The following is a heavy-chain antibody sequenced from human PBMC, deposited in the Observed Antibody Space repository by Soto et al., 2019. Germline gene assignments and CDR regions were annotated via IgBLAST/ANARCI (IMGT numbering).Heavy chain of an antibody. CDR2: IDPSDSYT. D-gene: IGHD2-21*01. V-gene: IGHV5-10-1*03. Sequence: EVQLVQSGAEVKKPGESLRISCQGSGYSFTSYWVTWVRQMPDKGLEWMGRIDPSDSYTNYSPSFQGHVTISADKSISSAYLQWISLKVSDTAIYYCARHIPRAYVSGYNYDGLDVW. CDR3: ARHIPRAYVSGYNYDGLDV. CDR1: GYSFTSYW. J-gene: IGHJ6*01.